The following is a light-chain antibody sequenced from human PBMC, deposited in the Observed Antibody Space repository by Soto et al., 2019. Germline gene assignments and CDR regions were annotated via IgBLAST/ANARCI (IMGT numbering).Light chain of an antibody. CDR1: QSVSSY. J-gene: IGKJ4*01. V-gene: IGKV3-11*01. CDR2: DAS. CDR3: QQRSNWPPKLT. Sequence: EIVLTQSPATLSLSPGERATLSCRASQSVSSYLAWYQQKPGQAPRLLIYDASNRATGIPARFSGSGSGTDFTLPTSSLEPEDLAVYYCQQRSNWPPKLTFGGGTKVEIK.